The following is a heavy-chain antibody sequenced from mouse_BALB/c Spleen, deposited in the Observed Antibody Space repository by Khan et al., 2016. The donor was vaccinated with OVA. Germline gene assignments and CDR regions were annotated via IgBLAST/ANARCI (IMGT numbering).Heavy chain of an antibody. CDR2: IYPGRGNT. V-gene: IGHV1-77*01. CDR1: GYTFSDYY. J-gene: IGHJ3*01. CDR3: ARSGTGSFLD. D-gene: IGHD4-1*01. Sequence: QVQLKQSGAELARPGASVKLSCKASGYTFSDYYINWVKQRTGQGLEWIGEIYPGRGNTYYNEKFKGKATLTADKSSSTAYMQFSSLTSEDSAVYCCARSGTGSFLDWGQGTLVTVSA.